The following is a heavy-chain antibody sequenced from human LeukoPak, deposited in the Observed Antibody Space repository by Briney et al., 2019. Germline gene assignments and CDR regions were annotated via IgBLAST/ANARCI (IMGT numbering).Heavy chain of an antibody. CDR1: GGSASSGIYY. CDR2: ISNSGST. J-gene: IGHJ2*01. CDR3: ARDTKDFWYFDL. Sequence: ASETLSLTCTVSGGSASSGIYYWSWIRQPPGRGLEWIGYISNSGSTSYNPTLKGRVTISVDTSKNQFSLNLTSVAAADTAVYFCARDTKDFWYFDLWGRGTLVTVSS. V-gene: IGHV4-61*01. D-gene: IGHD2-2*01.